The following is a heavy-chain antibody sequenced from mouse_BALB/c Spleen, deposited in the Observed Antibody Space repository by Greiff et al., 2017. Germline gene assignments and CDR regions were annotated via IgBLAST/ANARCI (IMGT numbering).Heavy chain of an antibody. Sequence: QVQLQQSGPELVKPGASVTISCKASGYAFSSSWMNWVKQRPGQGLEWIGRIYPGDGDTNYNGKFKGKATLTADKSSSTAYMQLSSLTSVDSAVYFCARGPGQDFDYWGQGTTLTVSS. D-gene: IGHD3-3*01. J-gene: IGHJ2*01. V-gene: IGHV1-82*01. CDR2: IYPGDGDT. CDR1: GYAFSSSW. CDR3: ARGPGQDFDY.